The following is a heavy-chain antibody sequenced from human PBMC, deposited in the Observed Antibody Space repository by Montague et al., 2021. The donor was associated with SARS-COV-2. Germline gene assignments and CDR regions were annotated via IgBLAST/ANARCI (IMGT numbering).Heavy chain of an antibody. J-gene: IGHJ4*02. CDR2: LYYSGST. CDR3: ATEGGAAGFDF. Sequence: SETLSLTCIVSGGSISSSNYYWGWICQPPGKGLEYIGCLYYSGSTYYNLSLRSRVTISVETSKNQLSLRLNAVTASDTAVYYCATEGGAAGFDFWGQGILVTVSS. CDR1: GGSISSSNYY. V-gene: IGHV4-39*02. D-gene: IGHD6-13*01.